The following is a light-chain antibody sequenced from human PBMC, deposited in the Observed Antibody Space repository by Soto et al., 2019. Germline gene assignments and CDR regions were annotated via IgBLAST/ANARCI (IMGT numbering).Light chain of an antibody. V-gene: IGKV3-20*01. CDR2: GAS. Sequence: EIVLTQSPGTLSLSPGERATLSCGASQTISSNFLAWYQQKPGQAPRLLIYGASSRASGIPDRFSGSGSGTDFTLTISRLEPEDFAVYYCQQYGSSPRTFGQGTKVEIK. J-gene: IGKJ1*01. CDR3: QQYGSSPRT. CDR1: QTISSNF.